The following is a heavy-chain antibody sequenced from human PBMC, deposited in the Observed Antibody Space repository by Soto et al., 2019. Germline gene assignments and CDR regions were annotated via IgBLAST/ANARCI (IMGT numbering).Heavy chain of an antibody. CDR2: ISTYNGNT. CDR3: ARGYDFVWGSYRSDAFDI. D-gene: IGHD3-16*02. J-gene: IGHJ3*02. CDR1: GYTFISYG. Sequence: GASVKVSCKASGYTFISYGISWVRQAPGQGLEWMGWISTYNGNTNYAQNLQGRVTMTTDTSTSTAYMELSSLISEDTAVYYCARGYDFVWGSYRSDAFDIWGQGTMVTVSS. V-gene: IGHV1-18*01.